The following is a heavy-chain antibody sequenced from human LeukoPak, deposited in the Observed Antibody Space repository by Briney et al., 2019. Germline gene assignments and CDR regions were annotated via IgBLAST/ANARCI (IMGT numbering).Heavy chain of an antibody. Sequence: PGGSLRLSCAASGFTFSSYAMSWVRQAPGKGLEWVSTISNSGGTTYYADSVKGRFTISRDDSENTLYLQMNSLRAEDTAVYYCARDVLAFDRSNNYYVGNFDYWGQGTLVTVSS. CDR3: ARDVLAFDRSNNYYVGNFDY. CDR2: ISNSGGTT. V-gene: IGHV3-23*01. CDR1: GFTFSSYA. D-gene: IGHD3-22*01. J-gene: IGHJ4*02.